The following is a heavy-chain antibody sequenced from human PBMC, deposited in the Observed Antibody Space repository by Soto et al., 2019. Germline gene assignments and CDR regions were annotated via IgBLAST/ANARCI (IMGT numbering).Heavy chain of an antibody. D-gene: IGHD2-15*01. CDR1: GFTFSAYA. CDR3: AKPPGFNNVVPAYFDY. Sequence: EVQLVDSGGGLVQPGESLRLSCAGSGFTFSAYAMSWVRQAPGKGLEWVSSISASAITTYNTDSVRGRFTISRDNSRNTVYLQMNSLRAEDTDVYFCAKPPGFNNVVPAYFDYWGGGTRVTVSS. V-gene: IGHV3-23*04. J-gene: IGHJ4*02. CDR2: ISASAITT.